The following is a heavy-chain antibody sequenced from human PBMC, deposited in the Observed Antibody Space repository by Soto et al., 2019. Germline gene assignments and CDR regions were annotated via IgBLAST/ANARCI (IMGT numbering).Heavy chain of an antibody. V-gene: IGHV1-46*03. CDR2: INPSGST. CDR1: GYTFTSYY. CDR3: ARVYCSGGGCYSIDY. Sequence: QVQLVQSGAEVKKPGASVKVSCKASGYTFTSYYLHWVRQAPGQGLEWMGIINPSGSTTYAQKFQGSVTMTRDTSTSTVYMELSSVRSEDTAVYYCARVYCSGGGCYSIDYWGQGTLVAFSS. D-gene: IGHD2-15*01. J-gene: IGHJ4*02.